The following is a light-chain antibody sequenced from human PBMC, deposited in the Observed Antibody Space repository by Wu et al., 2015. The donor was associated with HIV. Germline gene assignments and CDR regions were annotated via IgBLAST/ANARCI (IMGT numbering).Light chain of an antibody. CDR2: GAS. V-gene: IGKV3-15*01. CDR1: QSVSGY. Sequence: DIVLTQSPATLSLSPGERATLSCRASQSVSGYLAWYQHKPGQPPSLLFYGASTRATGIPARFSASGSGTEFTLTINSVQSEDVAVYYCQQYKNWPRTFGQGTKVYI. J-gene: IGKJ1*01. CDR3: QQYKNWPRT.